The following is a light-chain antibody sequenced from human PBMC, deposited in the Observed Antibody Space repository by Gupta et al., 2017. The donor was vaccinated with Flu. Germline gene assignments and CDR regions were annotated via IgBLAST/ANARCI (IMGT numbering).Light chain of an antibody. Sequence: SYELTQALSVSVALGQTARMTCGGNNIGRKSVHWYQQKPGQAPMLVRYRDNNRPSGIPERFSGSNSGNTDILTISRVQAGDDADYYCQVYDSSAEVFSGGTKLTVL. CDR2: RDN. CDR3: QVYDSSAEV. V-gene: IGLV3-9*01. CDR1: NIGRKS. J-gene: IGLJ3*02.